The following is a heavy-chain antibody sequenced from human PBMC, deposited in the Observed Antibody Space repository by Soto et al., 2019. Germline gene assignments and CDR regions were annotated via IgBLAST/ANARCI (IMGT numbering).Heavy chain of an antibody. Sequence: GSLRLSCAASGFTFSSYWMSWVRQAPGKGLEWVANIKQDGSEKYCVDSVKGRFTISRDNAKNPLYLQMNSLRAEDTAVYYCARAVLPYYYDSSGQAFDYWGQGTLVTVSS. CDR2: IKQDGSEK. V-gene: IGHV3-7*03. J-gene: IGHJ4*02. CDR1: GFTFSSYW. CDR3: ARAVLPYYYDSSGQAFDY. D-gene: IGHD3-22*01.